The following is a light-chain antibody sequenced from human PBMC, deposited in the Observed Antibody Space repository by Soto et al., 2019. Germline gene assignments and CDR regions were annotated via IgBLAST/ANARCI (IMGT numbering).Light chain of an antibody. V-gene: IGKV3-11*01. CDR3: QQRDHWT. J-gene: IGKJ1*01. CDR1: QSVGSF. CDR2: DAS. Sequence: EIVLTQSPATLSLSPEERATLSCRASQSVGSFLAWYQQKPGQAPRLLSYDASNSATGVPARFSRSGSGTYFTLTIRGLEAEDFAVYYCQQRDHWTFDQGKKVDI.